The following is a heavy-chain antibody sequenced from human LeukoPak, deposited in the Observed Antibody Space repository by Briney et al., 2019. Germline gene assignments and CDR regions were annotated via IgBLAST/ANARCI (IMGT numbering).Heavy chain of an antibody. CDR2: LSGSGGST. CDR3: AKGGSTSRVTTSRVVFGYYYYMDV. J-gene: IGHJ6*03. V-gene: IGHV3-23*01. D-gene: IGHD4-17*01. Sequence: GGSLRLSCAASGFTFSSHAMSWVRQAPGKGLEWVSSLSGSGGSTYHADSAKGRFSISRDNSKNTLYLQLNSLRAEDTAVYYCAKGGSTSRVTTSRVVFGYYYYMDVWGKGTPVTVSS. CDR1: GFTFSSHA.